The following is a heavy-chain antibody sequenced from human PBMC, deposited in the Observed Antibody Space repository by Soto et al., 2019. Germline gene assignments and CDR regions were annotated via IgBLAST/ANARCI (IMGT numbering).Heavy chain of an antibody. D-gene: IGHD3-10*01. Sequence: QVQLQQWGAGLLKPSETLSLTCAVYGGSFSGYYWSWIRQPPGKGLEWIEEINHSGSTNYNPSLKRRVTISVDTSKNQFSLKLSSVTAADTAVYYCARARPVLLWFGELPLDYWGQGTLVTVSS. J-gene: IGHJ4*02. V-gene: IGHV4-34*01. CDR1: GGSFSGYY. CDR2: INHSGST. CDR3: ARARPVLLWFGELPLDY.